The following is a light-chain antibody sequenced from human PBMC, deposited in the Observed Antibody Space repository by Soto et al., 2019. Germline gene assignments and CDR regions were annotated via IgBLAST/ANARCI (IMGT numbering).Light chain of an antibody. Sequence: EIVLTQSPGTLSLSPGERATLSCRASQSVSSYYLAWYQQKPGQAPRLLIYGASSRATGIPDRFSGSGSGTHFTLTISRVEPEDFAVYYCQQYGSSFTFGPGTKVDIK. CDR1: QSVSSYY. V-gene: IGKV3-20*01. J-gene: IGKJ3*01. CDR2: GAS. CDR3: QQYGSSFT.